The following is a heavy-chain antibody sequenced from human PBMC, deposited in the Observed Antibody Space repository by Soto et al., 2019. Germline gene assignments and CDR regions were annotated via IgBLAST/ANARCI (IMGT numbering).Heavy chain of an antibody. D-gene: IGHD6-6*01. CDR1: GFTFSSYA. J-gene: IGHJ4*02. Sequence: EVQLLESGGGLVQPGESLRLSCAASGFTFSSYAMSWFRQAPGKGLEWVSVISGSDDSTYYADPVKGRFTISRDNSKNRLYLQMNSLRAEDMAVYYCAKRSSSSTFDSWGQGTLVTVSS. CDR2: ISGSDDST. CDR3: AKRSSSSTFDS. V-gene: IGHV3-23*01.